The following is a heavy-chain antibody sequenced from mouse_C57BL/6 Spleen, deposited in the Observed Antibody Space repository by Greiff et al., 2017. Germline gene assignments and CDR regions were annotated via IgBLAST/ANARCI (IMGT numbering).Heavy chain of an antibody. CDR1: GYSFTDYN. V-gene: IGHV1-39*01. CDR3: AREAGWLPRGYFDY. CDR2: INPNYGTT. Sequence: VQLKQSGPELVKPGASVKISCKASGYSFTDYNMNWVKQSNGKSLEWIGVINPNYGTTSYNQKFKGKATLTVDQSSSTAYMQLNSLTSEDSAVYYCAREAGWLPRGYFDYWGQGTTLTVSS. J-gene: IGHJ2*01. D-gene: IGHD2-3*01.